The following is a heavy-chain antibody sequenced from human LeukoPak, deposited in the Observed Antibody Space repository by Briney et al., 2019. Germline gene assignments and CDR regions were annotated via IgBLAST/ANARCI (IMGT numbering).Heavy chain of an antibody. V-gene: IGHV4-34*01. CDR2: INHSGST. D-gene: IGHD6-13*01. J-gene: IGHJ5*02. Sequence: SETLSLTCAVYGGSFSSYYWSWIRQPPGKGLEWIGEINHSGSTNYNPSLKSRVTVSVDTSKNQFSLKLTSVTAADTAVYYCARRVRIAAPFNPWGQGTLVIVSS. CDR3: ARRVRIAAPFNP. CDR1: GGSFSSYY.